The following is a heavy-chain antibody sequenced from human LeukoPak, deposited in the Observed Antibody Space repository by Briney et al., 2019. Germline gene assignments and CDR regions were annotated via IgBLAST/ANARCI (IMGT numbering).Heavy chain of an antibody. D-gene: IGHD1-14*01. V-gene: IGHV4-4*02. CDR1: LDSTTSNF. Sequence: PSETLPLTCTVSLDSTTSNFWSWVRQPPGKGLEWIGEIHRSGSPNYPSLQSRVTISIDRSRNQIAPELSSVTAADTAVYYCAREILGGFNPGAYWGQGTLVTVSS. CDR2: IHRSGSP. J-gene: IGHJ4*02. CDR3: AREILGGFNPGAY.